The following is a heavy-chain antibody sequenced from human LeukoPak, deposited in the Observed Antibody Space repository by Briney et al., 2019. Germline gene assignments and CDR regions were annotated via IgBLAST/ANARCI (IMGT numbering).Heavy chain of an antibody. V-gene: IGHV1-69*01. J-gene: IGHJ6*02. Sequence: AASVKVSCKASGGTFSSYAISWVRQAPGQGLEWMGGIIPIFGTANYAQKFQGRVTITADESTSTAYMELSSPRSEDTAVYYCARVLGSDFWSGDYYYGMDVWGQGTTVTVSS. D-gene: IGHD3-3*01. CDR2: IIPIFGTA. CDR3: ARVLGSDFWSGDYYYGMDV. CDR1: GGTFSSYA.